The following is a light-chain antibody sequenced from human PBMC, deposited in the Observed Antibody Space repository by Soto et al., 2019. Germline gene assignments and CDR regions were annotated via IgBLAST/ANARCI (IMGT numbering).Light chain of an antibody. CDR3: ISYTDSSTVV. Sequence: QSALTQPASVSGSPGQSITISCTGTSSDVGGHNSVSWYQQHPGKAPKFMIYDVSNRPSGVSNRFSGSKSGNTASLTISGLQAEDEADYYCISYTDSSTVVFGGGTKLTVL. V-gene: IGLV2-14*01. J-gene: IGLJ2*01. CDR2: DVS. CDR1: SSDVGGHNS.